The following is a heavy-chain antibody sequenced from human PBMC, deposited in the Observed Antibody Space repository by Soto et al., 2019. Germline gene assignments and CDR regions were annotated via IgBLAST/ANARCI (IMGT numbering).Heavy chain of an antibody. CDR3: ARARYYDLGRGAFDI. CDR1: GGSISSGGYY. V-gene: IGHV4-31*03. J-gene: IGHJ3*02. Sequence: SETLSLTCTVSGGSISSGGYYWSWIRQHPGKGLEWIGYIYYSGSTYYNPSLKSRVTISVDTSKNQFSLKLSSVTAADTAVYYCARARYYDLGRGAFDIWGQGTMVTVSS. CDR2: IYYSGST. D-gene: IGHD3-22*01.